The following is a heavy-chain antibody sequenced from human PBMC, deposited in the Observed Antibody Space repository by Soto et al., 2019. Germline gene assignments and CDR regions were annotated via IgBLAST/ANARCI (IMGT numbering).Heavy chain of an antibody. CDR3: AKARADGGSDYYFDY. J-gene: IGHJ4*02. Sequence: GGSLRLSCAASGFTFDDYAMHWVRQAPGKGLEWVSGISWNSGSIGYADSVKGRFTIPRDNAKNSLYLQMNSLRAEDTALYYCAKARADGGSDYYFDYWGQGTLVTVSS. CDR1: GFTFDDYA. D-gene: IGHD4-17*01. V-gene: IGHV3-9*01. CDR2: ISWNSGSI.